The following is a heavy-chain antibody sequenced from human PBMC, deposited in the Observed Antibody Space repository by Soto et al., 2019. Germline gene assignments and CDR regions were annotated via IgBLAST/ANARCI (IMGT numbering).Heavy chain of an antibody. CDR2: IYYSGST. Sequence: SQTLSLTWTVSGGSISSSRYYWGWIRQPPGKGLEWIGSIYYSGSTYYNPSLKSRVTISVDTSKNQFSLKLSSVTAADTAVYYCASYYYDSSGYYYVPGVYWGQGTLVTVSS. J-gene: IGHJ4*02. D-gene: IGHD3-22*01. V-gene: IGHV4-39*01. CDR3: ASYYYDSSGYYYVPGVY. CDR1: GGSISSSRYY.